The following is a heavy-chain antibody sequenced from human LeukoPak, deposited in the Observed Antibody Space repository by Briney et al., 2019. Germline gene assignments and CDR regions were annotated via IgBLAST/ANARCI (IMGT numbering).Heavy chain of an antibody. D-gene: IGHD2-21*02. V-gene: IGHV4-59*08. CDR2: ISYSGST. CDR3: ARAAYCGGDCYLFDY. Sequence: SETLSLTCTVSGGSISRSYWSWIRQPPGKGLEWIGHISYSGSTNYNPSLKSRVTISVDTSKNQFSLKLSSLTAADTAVYYCARAAYCGGDCYLFDYWGQGTLVTVFS. J-gene: IGHJ4*02. CDR1: GGSISRSY.